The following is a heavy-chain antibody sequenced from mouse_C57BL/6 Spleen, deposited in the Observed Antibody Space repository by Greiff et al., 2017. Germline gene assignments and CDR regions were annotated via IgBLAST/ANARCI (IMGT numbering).Heavy chain of an antibody. D-gene: IGHD2-1*01. CDR2: IDPSDSYT. J-gene: IGHJ2*01. CDR3: ARSRSTLYYFDY. V-gene: IGHV1-69*01. CDR1: GYTFTSYW. Sequence: VQLQQPGAELVMPGASVKLSCKASGYTFTSYWMHWVKQRPGQGLEWIGEIDPSDSYTNYNQKFKGKSTLTVDKSSSTAYMQLSSLTSEDSAVYYCARSRSTLYYFDYWGQGTTLTVSS.